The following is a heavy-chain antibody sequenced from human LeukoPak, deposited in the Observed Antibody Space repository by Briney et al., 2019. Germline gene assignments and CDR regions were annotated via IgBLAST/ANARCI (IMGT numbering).Heavy chain of an antibody. Sequence: GGSLRLSCEGTGFSFGIYWMSWVRQAPGKGLEWVANINEDGSEKYYVDSVKGRFTISRDNGKNALYLQMKSLRAEDTAVYYCARNEDYSDSTGYYSTFYLDSWGQGALVTVSS. CDR3: ARNEDYSDSTGYYSTFYLDS. D-gene: IGHD3-22*01. CDR2: INEDGSEK. V-gene: IGHV3-7*01. J-gene: IGHJ4*02. CDR1: GFSFGIYW.